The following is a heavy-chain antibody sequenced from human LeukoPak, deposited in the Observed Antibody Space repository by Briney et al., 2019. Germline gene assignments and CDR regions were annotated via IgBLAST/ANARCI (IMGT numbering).Heavy chain of an antibody. CDR1: GFTFSSYA. CDR3: AKSYNGYESKPDY. D-gene: IGHD5-12*01. V-gene: IGHV3-23*01. Sequence: SGGSLRLSCAASGFTFSSYAMSWVRQAPGKGLDWVSSISNSGGRTFYTDSVKGRFTISRDNSKITLYLQMNSLRAEDTAVYYCAKSYNGYESKPDYWGQGTLVTVSS. CDR2: ISNSGGRT. J-gene: IGHJ4*02.